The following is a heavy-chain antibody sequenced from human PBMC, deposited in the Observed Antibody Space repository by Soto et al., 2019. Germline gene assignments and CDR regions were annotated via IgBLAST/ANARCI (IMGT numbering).Heavy chain of an antibody. D-gene: IGHD2-15*01. V-gene: IGHV3-33*01. J-gene: IGHJ1*01. Sequence: QVQLVESGGGVVQPGRSLRLSCAASGFTFSSYGMHWVRQAPGKGLEWVAVIWFDGSNKYYVDSVKGRFTISRDNSKNTLYLQLNSLRGEDTAVYYCARDGERYCRGGSCGYFQDWCQGTLVTVSS. CDR2: IWFDGSNK. CDR3: ARDGERYCRGGSCGYFQD. CDR1: GFTFSSYG.